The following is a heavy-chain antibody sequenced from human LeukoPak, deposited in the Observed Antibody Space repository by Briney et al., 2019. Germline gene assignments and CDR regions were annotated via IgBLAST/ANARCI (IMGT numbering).Heavy chain of an antibody. Sequence: SGGSLRLSCAASAFTFSTYWMTWVRQAPGKGLEWVANIKQDGSDKYYVDSVKGRFTISRDNAKSSLYLQMNSLRAEDTAVYYCVPAAIPHYYFDYWGQGTLVTVSS. D-gene: IGHD2-2*02. CDR2: IKQDGSDK. CDR3: VPAAIPHYYFDY. CDR1: AFTFSTYW. V-gene: IGHV3-7*01. J-gene: IGHJ4*02.